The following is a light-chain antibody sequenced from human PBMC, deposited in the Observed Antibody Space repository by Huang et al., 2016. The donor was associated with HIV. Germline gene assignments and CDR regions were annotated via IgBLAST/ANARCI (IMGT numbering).Light chain of an antibody. CDR3: QQYGSSTIA. CDR2: GAI. CDR1: QSISSNF. J-gene: IGKJ5*01. V-gene: IGKV3-20*01. Sequence: EIVLTQSPGTLSLSPGERATLSCRARQSISSNFLAWYQQKPGQAPRLIRHGAINRATGIPDRFSGSGSGTDFTLTISRLESEDFAVYYCQQYGSSTIAFGQGTRLEIK.